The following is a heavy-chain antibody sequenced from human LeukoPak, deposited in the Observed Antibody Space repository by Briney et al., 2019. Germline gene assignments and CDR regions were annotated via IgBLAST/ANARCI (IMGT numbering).Heavy chain of an antibody. CDR2: IHYSGTT. V-gene: IGHV4-39*01. Sequence: SETLSLTCTVSGGSISSSNYYWGWLRQPPGKGLVYIGGIHYSGTTYFNPSLKSRVTISVDTSENQFSLKLNSVTAADTAVYYCARGSPYHSWGQGTLVTVSS. J-gene: IGHJ4*02. CDR1: GGSISSSNYY. CDR3: ARGSPYHS.